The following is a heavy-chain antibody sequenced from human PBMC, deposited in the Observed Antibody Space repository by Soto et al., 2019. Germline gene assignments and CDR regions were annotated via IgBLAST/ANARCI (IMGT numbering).Heavy chain of an antibody. CDR2: IIPIFGTT. V-gene: IGHV1-69*06. D-gene: IGHD3-22*01. CDR1: GGTFGSDA. J-gene: IGHJ5*02. Sequence: GASVKVSFKASGGTFGSDAITWVRQAPGQGLEWVGRIIPIFGTTNYAQNLQGRVTISADKSTLTSYMELHSLTSDDTALYYCARERTDSGYYTNWLDPWGQGTQVTVSS. CDR3: ARERTDSGYYTNWLDP.